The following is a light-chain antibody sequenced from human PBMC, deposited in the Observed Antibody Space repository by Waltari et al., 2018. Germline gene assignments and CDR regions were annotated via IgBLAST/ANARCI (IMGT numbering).Light chain of an antibody. CDR1: EDIRND. CDR2: AAS. Sequence: AIQMTQSPSSLSASVGVRVTITCRASEDIRNDLGWYQQKPGKAPRLLIFAASTLQSGVPSRFSGSGSGTDFTLTISSLQPEDFATYFCLQDYIFPLTFGGGTTVEI. J-gene: IGKJ4*01. CDR3: LQDYIFPLT. V-gene: IGKV1-6*01.